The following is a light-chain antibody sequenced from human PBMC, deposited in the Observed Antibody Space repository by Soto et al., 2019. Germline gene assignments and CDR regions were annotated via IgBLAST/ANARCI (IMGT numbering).Light chain of an antibody. CDR1: SSDVGGYNY. CDR2: EVS. CDR3: SSYKSSITYV. V-gene: IGLV2-14*01. Sequence: QSVLTQPASVSGSPGQSITIPCTGTSSDVGGYNYVSWYQQHPGKAPKLMIYEVSNRPSGVSNRFSGSKSGNTASLTISGLQAGEEAASYCSSYKSSITYVFGTGTKVTVL. J-gene: IGLJ1*01.